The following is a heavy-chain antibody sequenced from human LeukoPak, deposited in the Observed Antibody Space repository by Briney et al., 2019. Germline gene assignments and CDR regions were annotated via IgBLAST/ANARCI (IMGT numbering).Heavy chain of an antibody. CDR2: ISYDGSNK. Sequence: GRSLRLSCAASGFTFSSYGMHWVRQAPGKGLEWVAVISYDGSNKYYADSVKGRFTISRDNSKNTLYLLMNSLRAEDTAVYYCAKDWQQLVPTYYGMDVWGKGTTVTVSS. V-gene: IGHV3-30*18. CDR1: GFTFSSYG. D-gene: IGHD6-13*01. CDR3: AKDWQQLVPTYYGMDV. J-gene: IGHJ6*04.